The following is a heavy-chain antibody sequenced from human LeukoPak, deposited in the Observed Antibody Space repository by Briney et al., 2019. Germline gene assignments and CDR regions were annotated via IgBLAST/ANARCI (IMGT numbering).Heavy chain of an antibody. V-gene: IGHV3-7*01. CDR1: GFIFSRYW. J-gene: IGHJ4*02. Sequence: VGSLRLSCAASGFIFSRYWMTWVRQAPGKGLEWVANIDQDGSDKLYVDSVKGRFTISRDNAKNSLYLQLNSLRAEDTAMYYCVRDQGAAGDYWGQGTLVFVS. CDR2: IDQDGSDK. D-gene: IGHD6-13*01. CDR3: VRDQGAAGDY.